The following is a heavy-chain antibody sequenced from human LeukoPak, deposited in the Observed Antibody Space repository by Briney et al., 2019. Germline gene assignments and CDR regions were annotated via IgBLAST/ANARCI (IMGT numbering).Heavy chain of an antibody. J-gene: IGHJ4*02. CDR2: INPNSGGT. V-gene: IGHV1-2*06. CDR1: GYTFTGYY. CDR3: ARGSCSSTSCYVWPTSTFDY. Sequence: ASVKVSCKASGYTFTGYYMHWVRQAPGQGLEWMGRINPNSGGTNYAQKFQGRVTMTRDTSISTAYMELSRLRSDDTAVYYCARGSCSSTSCYVWPTSTFDYWGPGTLVTVSS. D-gene: IGHD2-2*01.